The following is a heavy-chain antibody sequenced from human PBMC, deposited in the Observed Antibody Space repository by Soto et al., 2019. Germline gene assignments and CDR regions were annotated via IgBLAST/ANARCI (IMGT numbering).Heavy chain of an antibody. D-gene: IGHD3-22*01. J-gene: IGHJ4*02. V-gene: IGHV1-2*02. CDR1: GYTFTGYY. CDR3: ARGLKPTYYYDSSGYYADY. CDR2: INPNSGGT. Sequence: ASVKVSCKASGYTFTGYYMHWVRQAPGQGLEWMGWINPNSGGTNYAQKFQGRVTMTRDTSISTAYMELSRLRSGDTAVYYCARGLKPTYYYDSSGYYADYWGQGTLVTVSS.